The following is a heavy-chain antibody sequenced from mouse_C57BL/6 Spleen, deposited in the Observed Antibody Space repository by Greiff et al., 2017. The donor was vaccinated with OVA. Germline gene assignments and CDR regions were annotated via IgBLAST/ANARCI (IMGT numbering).Heavy chain of an antibody. J-gene: IGHJ2*01. D-gene: IGHD2-4*01. CDR1: GFTFSSYG. Sequence: VQLQQSGGDLVKPGGSLKLSCAASGFTFSSYGMSWVRQTPDKRLEWVATISSGGSYTYYPDSVKGRFTISRDNAKNTLYLQMSSLKSEDTAMYYCARDDYRFDYWGQGTTLTVSS. CDR2: ISSGGSYT. CDR3: ARDDYRFDY. V-gene: IGHV5-6*01.